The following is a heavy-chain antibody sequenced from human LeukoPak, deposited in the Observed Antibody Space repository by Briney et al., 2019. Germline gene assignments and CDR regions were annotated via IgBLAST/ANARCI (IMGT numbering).Heavy chain of an antibody. CDR1: GFTFSSYG. Sequence: GRSLRLSCAASGFTFSSYGMHWVRQAPDKGLEWVAVISYDGSNKYYADSVKGRFTISRDNSKNTLYLQMNSLRAEDTAVYYCAKDPYGSWYFDYWGQGTLVTVSS. V-gene: IGHV3-30*18. D-gene: IGHD3-10*01. CDR3: AKDPYGSWYFDY. J-gene: IGHJ4*02. CDR2: ISYDGSNK.